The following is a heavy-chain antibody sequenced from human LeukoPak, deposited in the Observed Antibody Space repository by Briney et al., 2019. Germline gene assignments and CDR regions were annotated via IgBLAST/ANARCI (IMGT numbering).Heavy chain of an antibody. CDR1: GFTFSSSS. CDR2: ISSSSSYI. Sequence: GGSLRLSCAASGFTFSSSSMNWVRQAPGKGLEWVSSISSSSSYIYYADSVKGRFTISRDNAKNSLYLQMNSLRAEDTAVYYCARANILDSSGWFFDYWGQGTLVTVSS. CDR3: ARANILDSSGWFFDY. J-gene: IGHJ4*02. D-gene: IGHD6-19*01. V-gene: IGHV3-21*01.